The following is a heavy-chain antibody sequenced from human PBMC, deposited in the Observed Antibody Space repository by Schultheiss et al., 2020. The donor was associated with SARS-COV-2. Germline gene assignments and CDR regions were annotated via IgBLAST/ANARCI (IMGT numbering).Heavy chain of an antibody. D-gene: IGHD6-19*01. CDR1: GFTFRTYG. J-gene: IGHJ4*02. Sequence: GGSLRLSCAASGFTFRTYGMHWVRQAPGKGLEWVAVIWYDGSTEVYADSVKGRFTISRDNSKNTLYLQMNSLRTEDTAVYYCAKSLSGTGWYFDYWGQGTLVTVSS. CDR3: AKSLSGTGWYFDY. V-gene: IGHV3-30*02. CDR2: IWYDGSTE.